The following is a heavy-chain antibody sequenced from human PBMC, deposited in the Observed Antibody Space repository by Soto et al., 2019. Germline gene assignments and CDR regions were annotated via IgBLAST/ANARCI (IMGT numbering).Heavy chain of an antibody. CDR3: AKGVPGIAVAGTGYFQH. V-gene: IGHV3-23*01. J-gene: IGHJ1*01. CDR2: ISGSGDST. CDR1: AFTFSSSA. Sequence: GGSLRLSCAASAFTFSSSAMSWVRQAPGKGLEWVSFISGSGDSTYYVDSVKGRFTISRDNSKATLFLQMNSLRAEDTAVYYCAKGVPGIAVAGTGYFQHWGQGTLVT. D-gene: IGHD6-19*01.